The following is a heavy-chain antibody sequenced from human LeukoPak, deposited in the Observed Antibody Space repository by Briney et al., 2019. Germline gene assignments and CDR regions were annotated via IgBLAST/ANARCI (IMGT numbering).Heavy chain of an antibody. CDR3: AKGGRVQLWTLDY. V-gene: IGHV3-48*03. Sequence: GGSLRLSCAASGFTFSSYEMNWVRQAPGKGLQWVSYISSSGSTRYYAESVKGRFTISRDNTRNSLYLQMNSLRAEDTAVYYCAKGGRVQLWTLDYWGQGTLVTVSS. CDR2: ISSSGSTR. D-gene: IGHD5-18*01. CDR1: GFTFSSYE. J-gene: IGHJ4*02.